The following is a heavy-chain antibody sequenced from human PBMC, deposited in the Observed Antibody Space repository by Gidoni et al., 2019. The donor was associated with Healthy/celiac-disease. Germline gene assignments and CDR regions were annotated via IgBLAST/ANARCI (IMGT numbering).Heavy chain of an antibody. CDR1: GFTFGDYA. Sequence: EVQLVESGGGLVQPGRSLRLSCPASGFTFGDYAMSWIRQAPGKGLEWVGLIRSKAYGGTTEYAASVKGRFTISRDDSKSIAYLQMNSLKTEDTAVYYCTRDLGRYSSSWYGANDYWGQGSLVTVSS. D-gene: IGHD6-13*01. J-gene: IGHJ4*02. V-gene: IGHV3-49*03. CDR2: IRSKAYGGTT. CDR3: TRDLGRYSSSWYGANDY.